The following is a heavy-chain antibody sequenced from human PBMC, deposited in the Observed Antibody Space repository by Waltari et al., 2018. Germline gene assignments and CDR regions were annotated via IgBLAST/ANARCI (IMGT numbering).Heavy chain of an antibody. CDR3: ARDPGFSEFDL. CDR1: GFTFNIYW. V-gene: IGHV3-7*01. Sequence: EVQLVESGGGLVQPGGSLRLSCAASGFTFNIYWMSWVRQAPGKGLEFVANINQDGSEKSDVDSVKGRFTISRDNAKNSMSLQMSSLRAEDAAVYYCARDPGFSEFDLWGQGTLVSISA. CDR2: INQDGSEK. J-gene: IGHJ3*01.